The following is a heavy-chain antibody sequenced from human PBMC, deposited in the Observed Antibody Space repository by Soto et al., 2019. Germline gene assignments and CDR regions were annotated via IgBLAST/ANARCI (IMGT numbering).Heavy chain of an antibody. CDR3: ARDSVAHVKRGYSGYDSRDDY. CDR2: ISAYNGNT. D-gene: IGHD5-12*01. J-gene: IGHJ4*02. CDR1: GYTFTSYG. Sequence: ASVKVSCKASGYTFTSYGISWVRQAPGQGLEWMGWISAYNGNTNYAQKLQGRVTKTTDTSTSTAYMELRSLRSDDTAVYYCARDSVAHVKRGYSGYDSRDDYWGKGTLVAVSS. V-gene: IGHV1-18*04.